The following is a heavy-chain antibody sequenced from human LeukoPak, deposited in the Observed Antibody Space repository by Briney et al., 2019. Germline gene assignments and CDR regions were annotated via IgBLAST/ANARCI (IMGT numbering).Heavy chain of an antibody. CDR1: GFTFSRYW. Sequence: AGGSLRLSCAASGFTFSRYWMHWVRQAPGKGLVWVSRINSDGSSTSYADSVKGRFTISRDNAKNTLYLQMNSLRAEDTAVYYCARVDFWSGIDYWSQGTLVTVSS. J-gene: IGHJ4*02. CDR3: ARVDFWSGIDY. V-gene: IGHV3-74*01. D-gene: IGHD3-3*01. CDR2: INSDGSST.